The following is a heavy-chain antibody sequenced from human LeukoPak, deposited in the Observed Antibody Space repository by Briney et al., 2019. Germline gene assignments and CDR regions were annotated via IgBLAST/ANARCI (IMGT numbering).Heavy chain of an antibody. CDR2: ISSSSSYI. J-gene: IGHJ5*02. D-gene: IGHD2-2*01. V-gene: IGHV3-21*01. CDR1: GFTFSSYS. Sequence: PGGSLRLSCAASGFTFSSYSMNWVRQAPGKGLEWVSSISSSSSYIYYADSVKGRFTISRDNAKNSLYLQMNSLRAEDTAVYYCARDLYCSSTSCQGEGWFDPWGQGTLVTVSS. CDR3: ARDLYCSSTSCQGEGWFDP.